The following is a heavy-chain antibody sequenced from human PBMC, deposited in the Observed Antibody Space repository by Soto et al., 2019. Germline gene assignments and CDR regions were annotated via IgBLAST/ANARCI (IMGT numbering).Heavy chain of an antibody. CDR2: IWYDGSNK. D-gene: IGHD1-7*01. V-gene: IGHV3-33*01. CDR3: ARDSNWNFDLDY. CDR1: GFTFSSYG. Sequence: PGGSLRLSCAASGFTFSSYGMHWVRQAPGKGLEWVAVIWYDGSNKYYADSVKGRFTISRDNSKNTLYLQMNSLRAEDTAVYYCARDSNWNFDLDYWGQGTLVTVSS. J-gene: IGHJ4*02.